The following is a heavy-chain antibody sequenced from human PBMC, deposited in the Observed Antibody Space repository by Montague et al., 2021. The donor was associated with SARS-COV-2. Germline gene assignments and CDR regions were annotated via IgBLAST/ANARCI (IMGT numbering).Heavy chain of an antibody. J-gene: IGHJ5*02. CDR3: ARDTAMVHSWFDP. D-gene: IGHD5-18*01. CDR1: GFTFSSYS. CDR2: ISSSSSYI. V-gene: IGHV3-21*01. Sequence: SLRLSCAASGFTFSSYSMNWVHQAPGKGLEWVSSISSSSSYIYYADSVKGRFTISRDNAKNSLYLQMNSLRAEDTAVYYCARDTAMVHSWFDPWGQGTLVTVSS.